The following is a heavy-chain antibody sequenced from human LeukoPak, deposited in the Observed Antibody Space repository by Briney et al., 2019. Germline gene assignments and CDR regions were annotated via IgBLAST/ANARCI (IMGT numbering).Heavy chain of an antibody. CDR3: AKVYGGNSSGY. Sequence: TGGSLRLSCAASGFTFSSHAMSWVRQAPGKGLEWVSAISGSGGSTYYADSVKGRFTISRDNSKNTLYLQMNSLRAEDTAVYYCAKVYGGNSSGYWGQGILVTVSS. J-gene: IGHJ4*02. CDR2: ISGSGGST. V-gene: IGHV3-23*01. CDR1: GFTFSSHA. D-gene: IGHD4-23*01.